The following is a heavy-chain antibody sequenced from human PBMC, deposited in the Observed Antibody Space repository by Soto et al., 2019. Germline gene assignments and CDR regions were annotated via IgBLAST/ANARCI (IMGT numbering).Heavy chain of an antibody. CDR1: GGTISSWY. Sequence: SETLSLTCTVSGGTISSWYWSWIRQHPGKGLEWIGYIHYSVSTYYKPSLKSRLTISVDTSKNQFSLKLSSVTAADTAVYYCARGIRSRGLLFRDFDYWGQGALVTVSS. V-gene: IGHV4-59*12. CDR3: ARGIRSRGLLFRDFDY. D-gene: IGHD5-12*01. J-gene: IGHJ4*02. CDR2: IHYSVST.